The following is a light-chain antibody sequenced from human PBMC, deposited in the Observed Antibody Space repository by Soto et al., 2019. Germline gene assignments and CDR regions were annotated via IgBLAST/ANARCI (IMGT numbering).Light chain of an antibody. CDR1: RAITNH. J-gene: IGKJ1*01. Sequence: DVQLTQSPSPLSASVGDRVSISCRASRAITNHLNWYQQKPGKAPILLVYAASTLETGVPSRFSGSGSGTHFTLTISSLQPEDVATYYCQKYNSAPRTFGQGTKVEIK. CDR2: AAS. CDR3: QKYNSAPRT. V-gene: IGKV1-27*01.